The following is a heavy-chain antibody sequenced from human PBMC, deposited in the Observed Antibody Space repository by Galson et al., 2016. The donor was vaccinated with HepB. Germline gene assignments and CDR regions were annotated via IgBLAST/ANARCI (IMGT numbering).Heavy chain of an antibody. CDR3: ARGSGSHYSPFDH. V-gene: IGHV1-3*01. Sequence: SVKVSCKASGYTFTSYSIQWIRQAPGQGLEWMGWINDASGDTKYSQRFQARVTITRDTSASTAYMELQTLTYDDTAVYYCARGSGSHYSPFDHWGQRTLVIVSS. J-gene: IGHJ4*02. CDR2: INDASGDT. CDR1: GYTFTSYS. D-gene: IGHD3-10*01.